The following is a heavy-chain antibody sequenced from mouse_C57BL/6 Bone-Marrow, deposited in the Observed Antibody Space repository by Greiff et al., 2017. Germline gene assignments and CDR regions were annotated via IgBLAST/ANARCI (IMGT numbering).Heavy chain of an antibody. Sequence: EVQLQQSGPELVKPGASVKISCKASGYSFPDYNMNWVKQSNGKSLEWIGVINPNYGPTSSNQKFKGKATFTVDQSSSTAYMQLNSLTSEDASVYYCARESDYDVLFAYWGQGTLVTVSA. CDR3: ARESDYDVLFAY. D-gene: IGHD2-4*01. V-gene: IGHV1-39*01. CDR1: GYSFPDYN. J-gene: IGHJ3*01. CDR2: INPNYGPT.